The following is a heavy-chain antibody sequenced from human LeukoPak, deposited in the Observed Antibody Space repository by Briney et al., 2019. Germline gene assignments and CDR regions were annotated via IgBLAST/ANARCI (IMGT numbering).Heavy chain of an antibody. CDR1: GFTFSSYA. CDR3: ARGGQMATIGIFDY. J-gene: IGHJ4*02. Sequence: PGRSLRLSCAASGFTFSSYAMHWVRQAPGKGLEWVAVISYDGSNKYYADSVRGRFTISRDNSKNTLFLQMNTLRAEDTAVYYCARGGQMATIGIFDYWGRGTLVTVSS. D-gene: IGHD5-24*01. V-gene: IGHV3-30-3*01. CDR2: ISYDGSNK.